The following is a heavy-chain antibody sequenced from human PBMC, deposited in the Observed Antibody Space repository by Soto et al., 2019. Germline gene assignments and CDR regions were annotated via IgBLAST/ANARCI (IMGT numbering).Heavy chain of an antibody. V-gene: IGHV4-59*01. Sequence: SETLSLTCTVSGGSISSYYWSWIRQPPGKGLEWIGYIYYSGSTNYNPSLKSRVTISVGTSKNQFSLKLSSVTAADTAVYYCARDQGIAVAASYYYGLDGWGQGTMVTVSS. CDR2: IYYSGST. CDR3: ARDQGIAVAASYYYGLDG. J-gene: IGHJ6*02. D-gene: IGHD6-19*01. CDR1: GGSISSYY.